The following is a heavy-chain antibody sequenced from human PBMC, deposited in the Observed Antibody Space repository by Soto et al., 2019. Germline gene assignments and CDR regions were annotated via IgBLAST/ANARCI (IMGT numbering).Heavy chain of an antibody. V-gene: IGHV3-30*03. J-gene: IGHJ4*02. CDR1: GFTFSSYG. Sequence: QVQLVESGGGVVQPGRSLRLSCAASGFTFSSYGMHWVRQAPGKGLEWVAVISYDGSNKYYADSVKGRFTISRDNSKNALNLQLNALRAGDRGVFYWAPWSGAFDYWGQGPLVPVSS. D-gene: IGHD3-10*01. CDR3: APWSGAFDY. CDR2: ISYDGSNK.